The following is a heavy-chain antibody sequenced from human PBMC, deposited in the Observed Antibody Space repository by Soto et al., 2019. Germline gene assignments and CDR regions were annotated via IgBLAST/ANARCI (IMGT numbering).Heavy chain of an antibody. V-gene: IGHV2-5*02. D-gene: IGHD3-3*01. CDR3: AHRVLRTVFGLVTTTAIYFDF. J-gene: IGHJ4*02. Sequence: QITLNESGPTVVRPTETLTLTCRFSGFSLTTSGVGVGWIRQSPGKAPGWLALIYWDDDKRYRASLKSRLTITKDTSKNQVVLTVSDLDPTDTATYYCAHRVLRTVFGLVTTTAIYFDFWGQGTPVAVSS. CDR2: IYWDDDK. CDR1: GFSLTTSGVG.